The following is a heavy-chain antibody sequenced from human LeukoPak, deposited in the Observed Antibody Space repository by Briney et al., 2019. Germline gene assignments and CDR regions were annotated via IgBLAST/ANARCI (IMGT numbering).Heavy chain of an antibody. J-gene: IGHJ4*02. CDR2: ISYDGSNK. Sequence: GRSLRLSCAASGFTFSSYGMHWVRQAPGKGLEWVAVISYDGSNKYYADSVKGRFTISRDNSKNTLYLQMNSLRAEDTAVYYRAKDYGGGPDYWGQGTLVTVSS. V-gene: IGHV3-30*18. CDR3: AKDYGGGPDY. CDR1: GFTFSSYG. D-gene: IGHD3-10*01.